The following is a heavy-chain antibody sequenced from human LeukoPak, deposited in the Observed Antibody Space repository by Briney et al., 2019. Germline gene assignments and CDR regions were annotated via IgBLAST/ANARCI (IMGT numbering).Heavy chain of an antibody. CDR3: ALLYCSSTSCPLVDY. D-gene: IGHD2-2*01. V-gene: IGHV4-30-4*01. J-gene: IGHJ4*02. Sequence: SETLSLTCTVSGGSISSGDYYWSWIRQPPGKGLEWIGYIYYSGSTYYNPSLKSRVTISVDTPKNQFSLKLSSVTAADTAVYYCALLYCSSTSCPLVDYWGQGTLVTVSS. CDR2: IYYSGST. CDR1: GGSISSGDYY.